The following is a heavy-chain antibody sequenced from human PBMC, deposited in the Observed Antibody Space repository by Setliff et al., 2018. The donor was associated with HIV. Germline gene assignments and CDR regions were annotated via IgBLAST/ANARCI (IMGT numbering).Heavy chain of an antibody. Sequence: KTSETLSLTCPVSGYSISSGYYWGWIRQPPGRGLEWIGAIHHSGNTYYNPSLKSRVTISVDTSKNLFSLQLKHVTAADTAIYYCAREQYHFVVDYYYYYGMDVWGQGNTVTVSS. V-gene: IGHV4-38-2*02. J-gene: IGHJ6*02. CDR3: AREQYHFVVDYYYYYGMDV. CDR1: GYSISSGYY. D-gene: IGHD2-15*01. CDR2: IHHSGNT.